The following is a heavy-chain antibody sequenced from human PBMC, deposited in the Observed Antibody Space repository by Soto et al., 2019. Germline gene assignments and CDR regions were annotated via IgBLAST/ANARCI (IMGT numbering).Heavy chain of an antibody. CDR3: AASTDTAVAGTGYFDY. J-gene: IGHJ4*02. D-gene: IGHD6-19*01. Sequence: PSETLSLTCTVSGGSISSGGYYWSWIRQHPGKGLEWIGYIYYSGSTYYNPSLKSRVTISVDTSKNQFSLKLSSVTAADTAVYYCAASTDTAVAGTGYFDYWGQGTLVTVSS. CDR2: IYYSGST. CDR1: GGSISSGGYY. V-gene: IGHV4-31*03.